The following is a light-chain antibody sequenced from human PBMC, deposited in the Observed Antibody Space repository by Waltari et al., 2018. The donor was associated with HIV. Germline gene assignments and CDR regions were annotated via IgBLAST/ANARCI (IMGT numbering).Light chain of an antibody. Sequence: QSALTQPASVSGSPGQSITISCTGTSSDVGAYHLFSWYQQHAGKAPKLMIFEVTQRPSGVSDRFSGSRSGNTASLTISGLQADDEGDYYCCSYTGTGVVFGGGTKLTVL. CDR2: EVT. V-gene: IGLV2-23*02. J-gene: IGLJ2*01. CDR3: CSYTGTGVV. CDR1: SSDVGAYHL.